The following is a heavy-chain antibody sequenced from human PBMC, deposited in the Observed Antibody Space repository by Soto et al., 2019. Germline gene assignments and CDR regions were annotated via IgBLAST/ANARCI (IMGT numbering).Heavy chain of an antibody. J-gene: IGHJ4*02. CDR1: GFTFSSYA. CDR3: TRPRNVVVPAATPHY. Sequence: GSLRLSCAASGFTFSSYAMHWVRQAPGKGLEWVAVISYDGSNKYYADSVKGRFTISRDNSKNTLYLQMNSLRAEDTAVYYCTRPRNVVVPAATPHYWGQGTLVTVSS. CDR2: ISYDGSNK. D-gene: IGHD2-2*01. V-gene: IGHV3-30-3*01.